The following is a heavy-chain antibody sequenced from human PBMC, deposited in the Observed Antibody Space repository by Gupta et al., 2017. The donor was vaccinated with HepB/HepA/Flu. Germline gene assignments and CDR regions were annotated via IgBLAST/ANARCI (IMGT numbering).Heavy chain of an antibody. D-gene: IGHD6-6*01. J-gene: IGHJ3*02. CDR2: IWYDGSNK. V-gene: IGHV3-33*01. CDR1: GFTFSSYG. Sequence: QVQLVESGGGVVQPGRSLRLSCAASGFTFSSYGMHWVRQAPGKGLEWVAVIWYDGSNKYYADSVKGRFTISRDNSKNTLYLQMNSLRAEDTAVYYCARGYSSSSGRRAFDIWGQGTMVTVSS. CDR3: ARGYSSSSGRRAFDI.